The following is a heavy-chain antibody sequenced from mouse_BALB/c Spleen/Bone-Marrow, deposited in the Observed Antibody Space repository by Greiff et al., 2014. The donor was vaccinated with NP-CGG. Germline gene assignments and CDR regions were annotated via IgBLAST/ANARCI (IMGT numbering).Heavy chain of an antibody. Sequence: EVQLQQSGTVLARPGASVKMSCEASGYTFTSYWMHWVKQRPGQGLEWIGTIYPGKSDTTYNQKFKGKAKLTAVTSTSTAYMELSSLTNEDSAVYYCTTLARNYFDYWGQGTTLTVSS. CDR2: IYPGKSDT. CDR3: TTLARNYFDY. D-gene: IGHD3-1*01. J-gene: IGHJ2*01. V-gene: IGHV1-5*01. CDR1: GYTFTSYW.